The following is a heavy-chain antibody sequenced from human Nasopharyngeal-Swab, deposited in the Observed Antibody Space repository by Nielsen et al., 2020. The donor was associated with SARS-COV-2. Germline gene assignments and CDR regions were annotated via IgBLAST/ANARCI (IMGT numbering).Heavy chain of an antibody. J-gene: IGHJ6*02. D-gene: IGHD3-3*01. V-gene: IGHV3-15*01. CDR3: TTYRSDTIFGVFDPRQYGMDV. Sequence: VRQAPGKGLEWVGRIKSKTDGGTTDYAAPVKGRFTISRDDSKNTLYLQMNSLKTEDTAVYYCTTYRSDTIFGVFDPRQYGMDVWGQGTTVTVSS. CDR2: IKSKTDGGTT.